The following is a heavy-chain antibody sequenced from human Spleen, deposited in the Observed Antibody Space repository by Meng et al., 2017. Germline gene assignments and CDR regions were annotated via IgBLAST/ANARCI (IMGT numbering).Heavy chain of an antibody. D-gene: IGHD3-22*01. Sequence: GESLKIPCAGSGFTFSRYAMHWVRQAPGKGLEWVAVISYDGNDKYYADSVKGRLTISRDNSKNTLYLQMNSLRPEDTAVYYCARGPIVVQLDYWGQGTLVTVSS. CDR1: GFTFSRYA. CDR2: ISYDGNDK. CDR3: ARGPIVVQLDY. J-gene: IGHJ4*02. V-gene: IGHV3-30*04.